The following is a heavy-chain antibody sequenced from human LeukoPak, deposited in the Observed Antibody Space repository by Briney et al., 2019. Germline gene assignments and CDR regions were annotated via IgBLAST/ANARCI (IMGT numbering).Heavy chain of an antibody. Sequence: PSETLSLTCVVYSGSFSNYFWTWIRLPPGKGLEWIGEINHSGSTNYSPSLKSRATISVDTSKSQFSLKLNSMTAADTAVYYCARGEGARDGYNYEGPFYFDYWGQGTLVTVSS. D-gene: IGHD5-24*01. CDR3: ARGEGARDGYNYEGPFYFDY. CDR1: SGSFSNYF. CDR2: INHSGST. V-gene: IGHV4-34*01. J-gene: IGHJ4*02.